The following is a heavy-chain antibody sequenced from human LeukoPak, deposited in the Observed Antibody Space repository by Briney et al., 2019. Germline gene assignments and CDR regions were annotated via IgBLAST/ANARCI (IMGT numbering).Heavy chain of an antibody. CDR1: GFTFDDYA. V-gene: IGHV3-43D*03. CDR2: ISWDGGST. CDR3: AKDNSANSGSFAHFDY. J-gene: IGHJ4*02. Sequence: PGGSLRLSCAASGFTFDDYAMHWVRQAPGKGLEWVSLISWDGGSTYYADSVKGRFTISRDNSKNSLYLQMNSLRAEDTALYYCAKDNSANSGSFAHFDYWGQGTLVTVSS. D-gene: IGHD1-26*01.